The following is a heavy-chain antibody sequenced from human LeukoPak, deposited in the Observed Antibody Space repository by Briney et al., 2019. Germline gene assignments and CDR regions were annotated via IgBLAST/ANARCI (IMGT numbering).Heavy chain of an antibody. Sequence: GGSLRLSCAASGFTFSSYAMSWARQAPGKGLEWVSAISGSGGSTYYADSVKGRFTISRDNSKNTLYLQMNSLRAEDTAVYYCAKIWLGRDIQRGVTVRELPPSPFDYWGQGTLVTVSS. CDR1: GFTFSSYA. D-gene: IGHD1-26*01. CDR2: ISGSGGST. V-gene: IGHV3-23*01. CDR3: AKIWLGRDIQRGVTVRELPPSPFDY. J-gene: IGHJ4*02.